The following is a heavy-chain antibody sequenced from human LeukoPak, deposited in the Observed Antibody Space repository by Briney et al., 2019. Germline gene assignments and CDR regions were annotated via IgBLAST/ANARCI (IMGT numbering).Heavy chain of an antibody. CDR1: GGSISSYY. J-gene: IGHJ4*02. Sequence: SETLSLTCTVSGGSISSYYWSWIRQPPGKGLEWIGYIYYSGSTNYNPSLKSRVTISVDTSKNQFSLKLSSVTAADTAVYYCARTTPYSSGWYGGARLFDYWGQGTLVTVSS. V-gene: IGHV4-59*01. D-gene: IGHD6-19*01. CDR2: IYYSGST. CDR3: ARTTPYSSGWYGGARLFDY.